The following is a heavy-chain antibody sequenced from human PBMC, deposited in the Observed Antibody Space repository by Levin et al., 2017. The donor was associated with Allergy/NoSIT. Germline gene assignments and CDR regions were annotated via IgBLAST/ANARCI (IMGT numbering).Heavy chain of an antibody. CDR3: TTGNCSGGSCHAFDI. CDR2: IRRIVDGLTT. V-gene: IGHV3-15*01. J-gene: IGHJ3*02. CDR1: GFTFSKVW. D-gene: IGHD2-15*01. Sequence: AGGSLRLSCAASGFTFSKVWMTWVRQAPGKGLEWVGRIRRIVDGLTTEYSAPVKGRFSISRDDSKNTLYLQMDSLRTEDTAVYYCTTGNCSGGSCHAFDIWGQGTVVTVSS.